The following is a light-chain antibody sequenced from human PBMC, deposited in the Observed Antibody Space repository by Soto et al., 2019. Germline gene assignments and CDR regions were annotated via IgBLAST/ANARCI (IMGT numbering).Light chain of an antibody. CDR1: SSDVGGYNY. CDR3: SLYTSSSTFVV. Sequence: QSALTQPASVSGSPGQSITISCTGTSSDVGGYNYVSWYQQHPGKAPKLMIYEVSNRPSGVPDRFSGSKSGNTASLTISGLQAEDEADYYCSLYTSSSTFVVFGGGTKLTVL. J-gene: IGLJ3*02. CDR2: EVS. V-gene: IGLV2-14*01.